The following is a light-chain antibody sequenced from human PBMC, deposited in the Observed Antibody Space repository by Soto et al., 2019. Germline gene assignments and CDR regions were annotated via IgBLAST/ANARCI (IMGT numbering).Light chain of an antibody. Sequence: QSVLTQPRSVSGSPGQSVTISCTGTSSDVGGYNYVSWYQQHPGKAPKLMIYDVSKRPSGVPDRFSGSKSGNTASLTISGLQAEDEADYYCCSYAGRYTYVFGTGDQGHRP. J-gene: IGLJ1*01. CDR1: SSDVGGYNY. CDR3: CSYAGRYTYV. CDR2: DVS. V-gene: IGLV2-11*01.